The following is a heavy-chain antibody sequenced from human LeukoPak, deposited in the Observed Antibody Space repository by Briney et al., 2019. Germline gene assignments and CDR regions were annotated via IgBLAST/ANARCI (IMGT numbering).Heavy chain of an antibody. V-gene: IGHV3-23*01. CDR2: ISGSGGGT. Sequence: GGSLRLSCAASGFTFSNYAMSWVRQAPGKGLEWVSGISGSGGGTYFADSVKGRFTISRDNSKNTLYLQMNSLRAEDTAVFYCARANYAYVWGTYRYTHIDYWGQGTLVTVSS. CDR3: ARANYAYVWGTYRYTHIDY. J-gene: IGHJ4*02. CDR1: GFTFSNYA. D-gene: IGHD3-16*02.